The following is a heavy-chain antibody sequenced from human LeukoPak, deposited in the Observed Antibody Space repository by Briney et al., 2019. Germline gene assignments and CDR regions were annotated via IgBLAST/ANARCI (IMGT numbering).Heavy chain of an antibody. CDR2: VPHDDSNK. J-gene: IGHJ4*02. CDR3: ARDPASHLNYFDS. Sequence: GGSLRLSCAASGFTLSGYTIHWVRQAPGKGLEWVAFVPHDDSNKYYADSVKGRFSISRDNAKNSLYLQMNSLRAEDTAVYYCARDPASHLNYFDSWGQGTLVTVSS. CDR1: GFTLSGYT. V-gene: IGHV3-30-3*01.